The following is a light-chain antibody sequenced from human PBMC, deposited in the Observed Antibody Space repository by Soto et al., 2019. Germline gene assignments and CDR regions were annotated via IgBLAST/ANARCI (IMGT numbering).Light chain of an antibody. V-gene: IGLV2-14*01. CDR1: SSDVGGYNS. CDR2: EVN. J-gene: IGLJ1*01. Sequence: QSALTQPASVSGSPGQSITISCTGTSSDVGGYNSVSWYQQHPGKAPKLIIYEVNYRPVGVSNRFSGSKSGNTASLTISGLQAEDEADYYCSAYTTSSTVVFGTGTKLTVL. CDR3: SAYTTSSTVV.